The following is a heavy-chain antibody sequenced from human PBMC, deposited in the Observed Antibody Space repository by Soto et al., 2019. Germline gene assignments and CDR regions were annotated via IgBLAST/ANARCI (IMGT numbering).Heavy chain of an antibody. D-gene: IGHD2-21*02. J-gene: IGHJ4*02. CDR3: AKNLAVTTYFFDY. Sequence: EVQLLESGGGLVQPGASLRLSCAASGFTFSDYAINWVRQAPGKGLEWVSSLTSSGGSTYYADSVKGRFSISRDNSKNTLYLQMNSLRAEDTAVYYCAKNLAVTTYFFDYWGQGTLVTVSS. V-gene: IGHV3-23*01. CDR1: GFTFSDYA. CDR2: LTSSGGST.